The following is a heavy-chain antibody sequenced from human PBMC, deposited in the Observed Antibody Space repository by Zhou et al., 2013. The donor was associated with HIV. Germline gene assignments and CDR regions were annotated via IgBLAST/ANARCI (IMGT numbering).Heavy chain of an antibody. CDR1: GYTFINFG. Sequence: QVQLVQSGAEVKKPGASVKVSCKTSGYTFINFGITWVRQAPGQGLEWLGWISTSNGNTNYAQNLQGRVTMTTDTSTTTAYMELRGLRSDDAAVYYCARGIFDLTTHPDYWGQGTLVAVSS. V-gene: IGHV1-18*01. J-gene: IGHJ4*02. CDR2: ISTSNGNT. CDR3: ARGIFDLTTHPDY. D-gene: IGHD3-3*02.